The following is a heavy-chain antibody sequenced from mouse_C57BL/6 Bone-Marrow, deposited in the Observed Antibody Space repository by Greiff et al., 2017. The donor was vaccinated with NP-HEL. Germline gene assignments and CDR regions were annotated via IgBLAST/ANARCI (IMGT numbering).Heavy chain of an antibody. CDR1: GYTFTSYW. J-gene: IGHJ2*01. CDR2: IDPSDSET. V-gene: IGHV1-52*01. CDR3: ARDYCGSSPGDY. Sequence: QVQLQQSGAELVRPGSSVKLSCKASGYTFTSYWMHWVKQRPIQGLEWIGNIDPSDSETHYNQKFKDKATLTVDKSSSTAYMQLSSLTSEDSAVYCCARDYCGSSPGDYWGQGTTLTVSS. D-gene: IGHD1-1*01.